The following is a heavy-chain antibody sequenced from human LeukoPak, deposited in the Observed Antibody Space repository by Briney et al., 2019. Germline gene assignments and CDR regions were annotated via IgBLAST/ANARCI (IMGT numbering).Heavy chain of an antibody. V-gene: IGHV3-30*03. D-gene: IGHD6-13*01. Sequence: PGGSLRLSCAASGFTFSSYGIHWVRQAQGKGLEWVAVISYDGSNKYYADSVKGRFTISRDNSKNTLYLQMNSLRAEDTAVYYCAYSSSWARGAFDIWGQGTMVTVSS. CDR3: AYSSSWARGAFDI. CDR1: GFTFSSYG. J-gene: IGHJ3*02. CDR2: ISYDGSNK.